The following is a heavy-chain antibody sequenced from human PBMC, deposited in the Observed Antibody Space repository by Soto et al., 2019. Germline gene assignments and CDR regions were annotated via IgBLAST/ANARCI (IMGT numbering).Heavy chain of an antibody. CDR3: ARDLGGWPDY. D-gene: IGHD2-15*01. Sequence: QVQLVQSGAEVKRPGPSVKVSSKAFGYPFTNYAMHWGRKAPEQRLEWMGGINPGNGNTKYTQKFQGRVTITRDTSASTAYMELSSLRSEDTAVYYCARDLGGWPDYWGQVTLVTVSS. J-gene: IGHJ4*02. V-gene: IGHV1-3*01. CDR2: INPGNGNT. CDR1: GYPFTNYA.